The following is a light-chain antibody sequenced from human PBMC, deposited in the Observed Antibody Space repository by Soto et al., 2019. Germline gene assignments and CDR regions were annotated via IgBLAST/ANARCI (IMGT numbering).Light chain of an antibody. CDR2: DVS. CDR1: QSVSTNC. Sequence: ETVLTQSPGTLSLSPGERATLSCRASQSVSTNCLAWYQQKPGQAPRLLIYDVSSRATGISDRFSGSGSGTDFSLTISRLEPEEFAVYYCQQYRSSPKTFGQGTKVEIK. CDR3: QQYRSSPKT. J-gene: IGKJ1*01. V-gene: IGKV3-20*01.